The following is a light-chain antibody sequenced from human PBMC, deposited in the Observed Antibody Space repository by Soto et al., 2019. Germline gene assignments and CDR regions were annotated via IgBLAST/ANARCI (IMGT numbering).Light chain of an antibody. J-gene: IGKJ1*01. CDR1: ESISSW. V-gene: IGKV1-5*03. CDR3: QQYNSYSWT. Sequence: DIQMTQSPPPLSASAGDRVTITCRASESISSWLAWYQQKPGKAPKLLMYKASSLESGVPSRFSGSRSGTECTLTISSLQPDDVATYYCQQYNSYSWTFGQGTKVDIK. CDR2: KAS.